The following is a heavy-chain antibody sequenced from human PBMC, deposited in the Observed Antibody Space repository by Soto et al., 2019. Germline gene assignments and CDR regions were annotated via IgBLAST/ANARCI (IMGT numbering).Heavy chain of an antibody. V-gene: IGHV3-30-3*01. CDR1: GFTLSSYA. J-gene: IGHJ6*02. D-gene: IGHD4-17*01. Sequence: QVQLVESGGGVVQPGRSLRLSCAASGFTLSSYAMHWVRQAPGKGLEWVAVISYDGSNKYYADSVKGRFTISRDNSKNXLYLQMNSLRAEDTAVYYCARDQTTVTRDYYGMDVWGQGTTVTVSS. CDR2: ISYDGSNK. CDR3: ARDQTTVTRDYYGMDV.